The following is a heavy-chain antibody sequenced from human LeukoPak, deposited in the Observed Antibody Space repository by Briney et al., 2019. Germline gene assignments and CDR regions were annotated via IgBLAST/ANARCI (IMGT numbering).Heavy chain of an antibody. D-gene: IGHD3-10*01. Sequence: GGSLRLSCAASGFIFTSYGMHWVRQAPGKGLEWMAVISYDGNNKYYANSVKGRFTISRDNSKNTLYLQMNSLRAEDTAVYYCAKDWRLWFGEGAFDIWGQGTMVTVSS. J-gene: IGHJ3*02. CDR2: ISYDGNNK. CDR3: AKDWRLWFGEGAFDI. V-gene: IGHV3-30*18. CDR1: GFIFTSYG.